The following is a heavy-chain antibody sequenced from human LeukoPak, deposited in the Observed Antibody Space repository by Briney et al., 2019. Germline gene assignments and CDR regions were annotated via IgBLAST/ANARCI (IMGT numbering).Heavy chain of an antibody. J-gene: IGHJ4*02. V-gene: IGHV3-33*06. Sequence: GGSLRLSCAASGFTFSSYGMHWVRQAPGKGLEWVAVIWYDGSNKYYADSVKGRFTISRDNSKNTLYLQMNSLRAEDTAVYYCAKAGMFYYDSSAYHNWGQGTLVTVSS. CDR3: AKAGMFYYDSSAYHN. CDR2: IWYDGSNK. CDR1: GFTFSSYG. D-gene: IGHD3-22*01.